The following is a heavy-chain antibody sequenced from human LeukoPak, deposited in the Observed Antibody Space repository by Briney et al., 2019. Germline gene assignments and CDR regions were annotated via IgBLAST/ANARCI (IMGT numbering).Heavy chain of an antibody. Sequence: PSQTLSLTRTVSGGSINSVGYFWRWIRQHPGEGLEYIGYIFYSGSTYYNPSLKSRVTISIDTSKNQFSLELSSLTAADTAVYYCARLPADSSAWYVDYWGQGTLVTVSS. J-gene: IGHJ4*02. V-gene: IGHV4-31*03. CDR2: IFYSGST. D-gene: IGHD6-19*01. CDR3: ARLPADSSAWYVDY. CDR1: GGSINSVGYF.